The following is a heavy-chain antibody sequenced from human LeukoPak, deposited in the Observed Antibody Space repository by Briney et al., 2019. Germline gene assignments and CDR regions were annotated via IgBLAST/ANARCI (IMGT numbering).Heavy chain of an antibody. J-gene: IGHJ3*02. V-gene: IGHV4-59*01. Sequence: SETLSLTCTVSGGSISSYYWSWIRQPPEKGLEWIGYIYYSGSTNYNPSLKSRVTISVDTSKNQFSLKLSSVTAADTAVYYCARDQGVKAFDIWGQGTMVTVSS. CDR2: IYYSGST. CDR3: ARDQGVKAFDI. D-gene: IGHD3-10*01. CDR1: GGSISSYY.